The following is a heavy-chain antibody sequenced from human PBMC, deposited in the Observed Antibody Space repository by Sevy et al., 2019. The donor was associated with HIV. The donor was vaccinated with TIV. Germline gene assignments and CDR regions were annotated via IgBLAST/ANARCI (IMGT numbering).Heavy chain of an antibody. CDR2: ISSSSTYT. Sequence: GGSLRLSCAASGFTFSDYYMSWIRQAPGKGLEWVSYISSSSTYTNYADSVKGRFTISRDNAKNSLYLQMNSLRAEDTAVYYCVRDRRNYGGQYFDYWGQGTLVTVSS. CDR3: VRDRRNYGGQYFDY. J-gene: IGHJ4*02. D-gene: IGHD4-17*01. V-gene: IGHV3-11*06. CDR1: GFTFSDYY.